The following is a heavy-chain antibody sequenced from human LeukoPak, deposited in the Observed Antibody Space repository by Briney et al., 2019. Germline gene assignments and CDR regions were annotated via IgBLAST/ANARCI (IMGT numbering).Heavy chain of an antibody. V-gene: IGHV4-4*02. CDR3: ARAQEGCSRASCYLEP. J-gene: IGHJ5*02. CDR2: MHHSGRT. D-gene: IGHD2-2*01. CDR1: GASLSSTKR. Sequence: SETLSLTCVISGASLSSTKRWVWVRQPPGKGVELIGEMHHSGRTNYNPSLKSRITISVDKSKNQVFLRLNSVAAADTALYYCARAQEGCSRASCYLEPWGQGTLVTVSS.